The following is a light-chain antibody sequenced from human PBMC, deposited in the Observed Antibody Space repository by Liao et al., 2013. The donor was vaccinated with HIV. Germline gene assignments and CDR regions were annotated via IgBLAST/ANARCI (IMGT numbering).Light chain of an antibody. J-gene: IGLJ2*01. CDR1: NIGGRS. Sequence: SYELTQPPSVSVAPGATATITCGGDNIGGRSVHWYQHKAGQAPHLVISYDNDRPSGIPARFSGSNSGNTATLTINRVEAGDEADYYCQVWDRSSDHQVFGGGTKLTVL. CDR2: YDN. CDR3: QVWDRSSDHQV. V-gene: IGLV3-21*01.